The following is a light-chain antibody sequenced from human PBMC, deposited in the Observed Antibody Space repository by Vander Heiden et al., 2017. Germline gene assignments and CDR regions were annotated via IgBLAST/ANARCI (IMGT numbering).Light chain of an antibody. V-gene: IGLV1-44*01. CDR1: SSNIGSNT. CDR3: AAWDDSLNGWV. J-gene: IGLJ3*02. Sequence: QSVLTQPPSASGTPGQSVTISCSVSSSNIGSNTVNWYQQLPGTAPKLLIYSNNQRPSGVPDRFSGSKSGTSASLAISGLQSEDEADYYCAAWDDSLNGWVFGGGTKLTVL. CDR2: SNN.